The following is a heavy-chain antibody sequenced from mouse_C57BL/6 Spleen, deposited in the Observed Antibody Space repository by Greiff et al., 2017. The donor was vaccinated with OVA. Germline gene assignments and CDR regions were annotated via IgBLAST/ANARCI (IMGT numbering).Heavy chain of an antibody. V-gene: IGHV3-6*01. CDR1: GYSITSGYY. Sequence: EVQLQQSGPGLVKPSQSLSLTCSVTGYSITSGYYWNWIRQFPGNKLEWMGYISYDGSNNYNPSLKNRISITRDTSKNQFFLKLNSVTTEDTATYYCARGGLRSYWYFDGWGTGTTVTVSS. CDR2: ISYDGSN. J-gene: IGHJ1*03. D-gene: IGHD2-4*01. CDR3: ARGGLRSYWYFDG.